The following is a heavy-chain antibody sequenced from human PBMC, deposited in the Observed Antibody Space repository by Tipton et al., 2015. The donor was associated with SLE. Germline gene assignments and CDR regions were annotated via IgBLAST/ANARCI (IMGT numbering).Heavy chain of an antibody. CDR1: GFTFSNNW. CDR3: ARVAPTEVFDY. Sequence: SLRLSCIVSGFTFSNNWMAWVRQAPGKGLEWVAHIREDGSEKFHVDSVRGRFAISRDNAKNSLYLHMNSLRAEDTAVYYCARVAPTEVFDYWGQRTLVTVSS. CDR2: IREDGSEK. V-gene: IGHV3-7*01. D-gene: IGHD1-1*01. J-gene: IGHJ4*02.